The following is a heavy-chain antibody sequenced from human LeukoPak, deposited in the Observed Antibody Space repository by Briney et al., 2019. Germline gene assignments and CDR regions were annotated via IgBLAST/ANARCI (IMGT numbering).Heavy chain of an antibody. D-gene: IGHD5-18*01. Sequence: GGSLRLSCAASGFTFSSYGIHWVRQAPGKGLEWVAFIWYDGSNKYYADSVKGRFTISRDNSKNTLDLQMNSLRAEDTAVYYCAKRGYSYGFDVDYWGQGTLVTVSS. CDR2: IWYDGSNK. J-gene: IGHJ4*02. CDR3: AKRGYSYGFDVDY. CDR1: GFTFSSYG. V-gene: IGHV3-30*02.